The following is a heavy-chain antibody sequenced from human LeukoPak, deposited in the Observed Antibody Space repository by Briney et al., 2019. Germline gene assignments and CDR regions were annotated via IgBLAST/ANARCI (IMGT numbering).Heavy chain of an antibody. J-gene: IGHJ5*02. CDR1: GGSINSYY. CDR3: ARGGYYGSGNDFRFDP. Sequence: SETLSLTCTVSGGSINSYYWSWIRQPPGRGLESIGYIHYTGSTNYNPSLKSRVTISVDTSKNQFSLKLSSVTAADTAIYYCARGGYYGSGNDFRFDPWGQGTLVTVSS. CDR2: IHYTGST. V-gene: IGHV4-59*01. D-gene: IGHD3-10*01.